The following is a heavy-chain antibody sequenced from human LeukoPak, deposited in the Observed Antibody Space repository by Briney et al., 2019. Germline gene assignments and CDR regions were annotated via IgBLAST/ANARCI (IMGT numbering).Heavy chain of an antibody. CDR2: INYRGNF. J-gene: IGHJ2*01. Sequence: TSETLSLTCTVSGGSINSLSYHWGWVRQTPGKGLEWIGNINYRGNFYSDPSLKIRVTMSIDTSNNQFFLKMTSVTAADTAMYYCARHPSALPHHGYFELWGRGTMVTVSS. D-gene: IGHD1-14*01. V-gene: IGHV4-39*01. CDR3: ARHPSALPHHGYFEL. CDR1: GGSINSLSYH.